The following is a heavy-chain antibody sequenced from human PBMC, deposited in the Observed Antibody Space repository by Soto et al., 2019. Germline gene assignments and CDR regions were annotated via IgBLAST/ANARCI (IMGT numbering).Heavy chain of an antibody. CDR2: INPSGST. Sequence: SETLSLTCAVYGGPFSDYYWSWIRQPPGKGLEWIGEINPSGSTNYNPSLKSRVTISVDTSKNQFSLKLSSVTAADTAVYYCARGLPGYSSSWYDYWGQGALVTVSS. V-gene: IGHV4-34*01. D-gene: IGHD6-13*01. CDR3: ARGLPGYSSSWYDY. CDR1: GGPFSDYY. J-gene: IGHJ4*02.